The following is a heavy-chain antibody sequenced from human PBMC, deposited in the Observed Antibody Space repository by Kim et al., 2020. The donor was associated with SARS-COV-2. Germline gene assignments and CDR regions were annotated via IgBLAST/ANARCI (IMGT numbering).Heavy chain of an antibody. CDR3: VRDVGAAASRTYGMDV. J-gene: IGHJ6*02. V-gene: IGHV3-7*01. CDR2: IDQDGSGK. CDR1: GFTFRSYW. D-gene: IGHD6-13*01. Sequence: GGSLRLSCVASGFTFRSYWMHWVRQVPGKGLEWVANIDQDGSGKFYLESLRGRFTISRDNAKNSLYLEISDPRAEDTALYYCVRDVGAAASRTYGMDVWGQGTTVSVSS.